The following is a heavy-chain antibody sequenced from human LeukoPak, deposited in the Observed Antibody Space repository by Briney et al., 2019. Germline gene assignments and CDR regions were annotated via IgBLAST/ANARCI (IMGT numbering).Heavy chain of an antibody. D-gene: IGHD1/OR15-1a*01. CDR2: ISPYNRQT. CDR1: GYDFGNNA. J-gene: IGHJ4*02. V-gene: IGHV1-18*01. Sequence: ASVKVSCKASGYDFGNNAITWVRQAPGQGLEWMGWISPYNRQTNYAQSLQGRITMTIDTSTSTAYMELTSLRSDDPAVYYWARVWNNSPRGRFDDGGQGTRVTVSP. CDR3: ARVWNNSPRGRFDD.